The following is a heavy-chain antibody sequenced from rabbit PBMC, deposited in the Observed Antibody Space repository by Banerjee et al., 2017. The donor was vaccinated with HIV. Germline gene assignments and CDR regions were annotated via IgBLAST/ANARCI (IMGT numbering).Heavy chain of an antibody. Sequence: QQLVESGGGLVKPGASLTLTCKVSGFSFSSGYYMFWGRQAPGKGLGWVVCINSNTGNTVYASWAKGPFTIYRASSATMTLQITSLTAADTATYFCARDMAAVTSWNFGLWDPGTLVTVS. CDR1: GFSFSSGYY. CDR3: ARDMAAVTSWNFGL. J-gene: IGHJ4*01. V-gene: IGHV1S40*01. CDR2: INSNTGNT. D-gene: IGHD8-1*01.